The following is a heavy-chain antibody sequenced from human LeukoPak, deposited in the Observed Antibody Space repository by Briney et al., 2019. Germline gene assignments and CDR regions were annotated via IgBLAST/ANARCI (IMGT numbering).Heavy chain of an antibody. J-gene: IGHJ4*02. CDR1: GGSISSNY. CDR2: IYYSAST. CDR3: ARADWFGEYYFDY. V-gene: IGHV4-59*01. D-gene: IGHD3-10*01. Sequence: KASETLSLTCTVSGGSISSNYWSWLRPPPGKGLEWIGYIYYSASTNDNPSLKSRVTISVDTSKNQFSLKLSSVTAADTAVYYCARADWFGEYYFDYWGEGALVTVSS.